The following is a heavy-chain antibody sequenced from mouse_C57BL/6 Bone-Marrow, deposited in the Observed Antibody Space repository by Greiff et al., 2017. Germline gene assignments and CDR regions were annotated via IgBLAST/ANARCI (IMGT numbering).Heavy chain of an antibody. CDR2: INPSTGGT. CDR1: GYSFTGYY. D-gene: IGHD1-1*01. V-gene: IGHV1-42*01. Sequence: EVQLQQSGPELVKPGASVKISCKASGYSFTGYYMNWVKQSPEKSLEWIGEINPSTGGTTYNQKFKAKAPLTVYKSSSTDYMQLKSLTSEDSAVYYCARDGYGSRNWYFDVWGTGTTVTVAS. J-gene: IGHJ1*03. CDR3: ARDGYGSRNWYFDV.